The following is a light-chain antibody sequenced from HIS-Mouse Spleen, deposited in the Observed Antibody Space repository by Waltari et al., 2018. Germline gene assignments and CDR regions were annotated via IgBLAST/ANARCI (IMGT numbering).Light chain of an antibody. J-gene: IGLJ2*01. Sequence: QSALTQPASVSGSPGQSITISCTGTSSDVGSDNLVSWYQQPPGKAPKPMIYEGSKRPSGVSNRFSGSKSGNTASLTISGLQAEDEADYYCCSYAGSSTFVVVFGGGTKLTVL. V-gene: IGLV2-23*03. CDR3: CSYAGSSTFVVV. CDR1: SSDVGSDNL. CDR2: EGS.